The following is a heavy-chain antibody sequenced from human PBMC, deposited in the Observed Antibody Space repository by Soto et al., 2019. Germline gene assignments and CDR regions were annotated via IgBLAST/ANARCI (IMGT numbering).Heavy chain of an antibody. CDR3: ARDLIGSWGAYYYGMDV. CDR2: IWYDGSNK. D-gene: IGHD1-26*01. CDR1: GFTFSSYG. Sequence: PGGSLRLSCAASGFTFSSYGMHWVRQAPGKGLEWVAVIWYDGSNKYYADSVKGRFTISRDNSKNTLYLQMNSLRAEDTAVYYCARDLIGSWGAYYYGMDVWGQGTTVTVSS. V-gene: IGHV3-33*01. J-gene: IGHJ6*02.